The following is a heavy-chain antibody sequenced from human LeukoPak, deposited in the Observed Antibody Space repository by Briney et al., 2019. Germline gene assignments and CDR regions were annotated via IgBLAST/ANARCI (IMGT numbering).Heavy chain of an antibody. CDR3: ARRRVVPAAHFDY. J-gene: IGHJ4*02. Sequence: SETLSLTCTVSGGSISSSSYYWGGIRQPPGKGLEWIGSIYYSGSTYYNPSLKSRVTISVDTSKNQFSLKLSSVTAADTAVYYCARRRVVPAAHFDYWGQGTLVTVSS. V-gene: IGHV4-39*01. CDR2: IYYSGST. D-gene: IGHD2-2*01. CDR1: GGSISSSSYY.